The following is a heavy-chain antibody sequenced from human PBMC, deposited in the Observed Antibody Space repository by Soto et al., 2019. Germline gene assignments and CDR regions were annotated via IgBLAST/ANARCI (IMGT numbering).Heavy chain of an antibody. J-gene: IGHJ6*02. D-gene: IGHD6-6*01. V-gene: IGHV3-21*06. CDR1: GFTFSNYR. Sequence: GGSLRLSCATSGFTFSNYRMNWVCEAPAKGLEWVAYISGSGKDTFYRDSVKGRFTISRDNAESSLVLQMHSLTVDDTAVYHCARVHLVRTSSYYCGMDVWGPGTTVTVSS. CDR2: ISGSGKDT. CDR3: ARVHLVRTSSYYCGMDV.